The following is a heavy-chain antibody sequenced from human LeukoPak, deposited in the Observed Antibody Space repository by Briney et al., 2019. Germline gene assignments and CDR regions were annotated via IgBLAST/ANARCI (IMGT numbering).Heavy chain of an antibody. J-gene: IGHJ4*02. Sequence: SQTLSLTCAISGDSVSSNSVAWNWIRQSPSRGLEWLGRTYYRSKWYNEYAVSVKSRMTINPDTSKNQFSLQLNSVTPEDTAVYYCVRDGSAWYYFDYWGQGTLVTVSS. CDR1: GDSVSSNSVA. CDR2: TYYRSKWYN. V-gene: IGHV6-1*01. D-gene: IGHD6-19*01. CDR3: VRDGSAWYYFDY.